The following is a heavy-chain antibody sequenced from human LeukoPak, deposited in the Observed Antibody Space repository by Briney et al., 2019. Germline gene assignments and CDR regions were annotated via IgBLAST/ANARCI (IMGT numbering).Heavy chain of an antibody. CDR2: ISSSGSTI. D-gene: IGHD6-13*01. J-gene: IGHJ4*02. Sequence: GGSLRLSCAASGFTFSSYSMNWVRQAPGKGLEWVSSISSSGSTIYYADSVKGRFTISRDNAKNSLYLQMISLRAEDTAVYYCARGLAAAGVPDYWGQGTLVTVSS. V-gene: IGHV3-48*04. CDR1: GFTFSSYS. CDR3: ARGLAAAGVPDY.